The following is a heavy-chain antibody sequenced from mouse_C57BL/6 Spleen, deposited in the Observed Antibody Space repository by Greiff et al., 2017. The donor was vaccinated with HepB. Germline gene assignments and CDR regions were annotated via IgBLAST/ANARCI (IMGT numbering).Heavy chain of an antibody. J-gene: IGHJ2*01. CDR3: TRSSDGGPFDY. CDR2: IDPENGGT. V-gene: IGHV1-15*01. CDR1: GYTFTDYE. Sequence: QVQLQQSGAELVRPGASVTLSCKASGYTFTDYEMHWVKQTPVNGLEWIGAIDPENGGTAYNQKFKGKAILTADKSSSTAYMELRSLTSEDSAVYYCTRSSDGGPFDYWGQGTTLTVSS. D-gene: IGHD2-3*01.